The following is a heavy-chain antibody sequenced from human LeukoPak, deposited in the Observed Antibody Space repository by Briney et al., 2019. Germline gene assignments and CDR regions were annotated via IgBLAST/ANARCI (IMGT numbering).Heavy chain of an antibody. CDR1: GYTFTSYG. CDR3: ARDSPGPGVYCSGGSCDLFDY. Sequence: ASVKVSCTSSGYTFTSYGISWVRQAPGQGLEWMGLISAYNGNTNYAQKLQGRVTMTTDTSTSTAYMELRSLRSDDTAVYYCARDSPGPGVYCSGGSCDLFDYWGQGTLVTVSS. D-gene: IGHD2-15*01. CDR2: ISAYNGNT. J-gene: IGHJ4*02. V-gene: IGHV1-18*04.